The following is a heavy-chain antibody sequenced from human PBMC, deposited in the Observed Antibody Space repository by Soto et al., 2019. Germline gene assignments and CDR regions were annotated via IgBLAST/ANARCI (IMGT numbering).Heavy chain of an antibody. CDR3: ATDLGLPPDY. J-gene: IGHJ4*02. V-gene: IGHV1-3*01. Sequence: QVQLVQSGAEVKKPGASVKVSCRASGYTFTNYXIHWVRQAPGQRLEWMGRINPGDGNTKYPQKFQGRVTITSDTSASTAYMELNSLTSEDTSIYYCATDLGLPPDYWGQGTLVTVSS. CDR2: INPGDGNT. CDR1: GYTFTNYX.